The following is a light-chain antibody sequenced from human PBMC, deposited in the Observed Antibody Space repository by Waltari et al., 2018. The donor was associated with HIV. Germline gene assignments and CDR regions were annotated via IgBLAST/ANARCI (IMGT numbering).Light chain of an antibody. J-gene: IGKJ3*01. V-gene: IGKV1-9*01. CDR3: QQESSSPLT. Sequence: DIVLTQSPPLVSASVGDRITITCRASQGIRNYLAWYQQKPGRAPKLLVYGASTLKEGVPSRLVGGGSGTQFTLTITRLQPEDFATYFCQQESSSPLTFGPGTRVDVK. CDR1: QGIRNY. CDR2: GAS.